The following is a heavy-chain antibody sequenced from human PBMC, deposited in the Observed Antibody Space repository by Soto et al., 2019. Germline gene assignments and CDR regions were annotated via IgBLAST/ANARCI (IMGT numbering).Heavy chain of an antibody. CDR1: GGSISSYY. J-gene: IGHJ6*02. D-gene: IGHD3-3*01. CDR2: IYYSGST. Sequence: SETLSLTCTGSGGSISSYYWSWIRQPPGKGLEWIGYIYYSGSTNYNPSLKSRVTISVDTSKNQFSLKLSSVTAADTAVYYCARHRYYDFWSGYYSSYYYYYYGMDVWGQGTTVTVSS. CDR3: ARHRYYDFWSGYYSSYYYYYYGMDV. V-gene: IGHV4-59*08.